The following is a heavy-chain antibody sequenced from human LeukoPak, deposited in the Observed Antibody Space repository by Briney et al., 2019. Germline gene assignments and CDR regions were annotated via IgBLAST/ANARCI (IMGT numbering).Heavy chain of an antibody. D-gene: IGHD5-12*01. CDR2: INPNSGGT. V-gene: IGHV1-2*02. CDR1: GGTFSSYA. Sequence: GASVKVSCKASGGTFSSYAISWVRQAPGQGLEWMGWINPNSGGTNYAQKFQGRVTMTTDTSISTAYMELSRLRSDDTAVYYCARVGIVPTTGWGQGTLVTVSS. CDR3: ARVGIVPTTG. J-gene: IGHJ4*02.